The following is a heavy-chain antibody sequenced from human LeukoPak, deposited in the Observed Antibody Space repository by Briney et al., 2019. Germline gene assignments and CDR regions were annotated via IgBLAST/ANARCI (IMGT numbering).Heavy chain of an antibody. Sequence: GGSLRLSCAASGFTVSSNYMSWVRQAPGKGLEWVSVIYSGGSTYYADSVKGRFTISRDNSKNTLYLQMNSLRAEDTAVYYCARTYDTPCYFDYWGQGTLVTVSS. D-gene: IGHD3-9*01. CDR3: ARTYDTPCYFDY. CDR2: IYSGGST. CDR1: GFTVSSNY. V-gene: IGHV3-66*01. J-gene: IGHJ4*02.